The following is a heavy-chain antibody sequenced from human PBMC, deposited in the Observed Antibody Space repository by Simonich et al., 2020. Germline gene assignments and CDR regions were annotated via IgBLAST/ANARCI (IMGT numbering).Heavy chain of an antibody. V-gene: IGHV1-2*02. CDR1: GYTFTGYY. Sequence: QVQLVQSGAEVKKPGASVKVSCKASGYTFTGYYMHWVRQAPGQGLEWMGWINPNRGGTNYAQKFQGRVTRTRDTSISTAYMELSRLRSDDTAVYYCARGALTGDYYYMDVWGKGTTVTVSS. CDR2: INPNRGGT. D-gene: IGHD7-27*01. J-gene: IGHJ6*03. CDR3: ARGALTGDYYYMDV.